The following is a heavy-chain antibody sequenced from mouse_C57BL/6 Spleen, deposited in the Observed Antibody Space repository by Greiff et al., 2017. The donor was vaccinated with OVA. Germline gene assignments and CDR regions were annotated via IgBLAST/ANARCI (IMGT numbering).Heavy chain of an antibody. Sequence: QVQLQQPGAELVKPGGSVKLSCEASGYTFTSYWMHWVQQRPGKGLEWIGMIRPNSGSTNYNEKVKSKATMSVDKSTSTAYMQLSSLTSEDAAVYYCARSDCYVYSIGYWGQGTSVTVSS. CDR1: GYTFTSYW. J-gene: IGHJ4*01. CDR2: IRPNSGST. V-gene: IGHV1-64*01. D-gene: IGHD2-5*01. CDR3: ARSDCYVYSIGY.